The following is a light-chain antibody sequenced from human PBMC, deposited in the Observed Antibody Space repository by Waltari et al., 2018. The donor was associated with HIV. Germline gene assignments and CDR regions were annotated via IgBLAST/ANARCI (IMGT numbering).Light chain of an antibody. CDR3: SSYTSSSTLYV. CDR1: SSDVGGYNY. Sequence: QSALTQPASVSGSPGQSITISCTGPSSDVGGYNYVSWYQQHPVKAPKLMIYEVSNRPSGVSNRFSGSKSGNTASLTISGLQAEDEADYYCSSYTSSSTLYVFGTGTKVTVL. V-gene: IGLV2-14*01. J-gene: IGLJ1*01. CDR2: EVS.